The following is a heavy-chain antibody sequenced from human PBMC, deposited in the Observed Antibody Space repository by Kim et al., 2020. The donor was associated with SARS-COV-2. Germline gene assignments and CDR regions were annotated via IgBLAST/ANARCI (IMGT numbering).Heavy chain of an antibody. Sequence: SETLSLTCTVSGGSISSSSYYWGWIRQPPGKGLEWIGSIYYSGSTYYNPSLKSRVTISVDTSKNQFSLKLSSVTAADTAVYYCARHFDPWRFYDYWGQGTLVTVSS. CDR2: IYYSGST. D-gene: IGHD3-9*01. CDR1: GGSISSSSYY. CDR3: ARHFDPWRFYDY. J-gene: IGHJ4*02. V-gene: IGHV4-39*01.